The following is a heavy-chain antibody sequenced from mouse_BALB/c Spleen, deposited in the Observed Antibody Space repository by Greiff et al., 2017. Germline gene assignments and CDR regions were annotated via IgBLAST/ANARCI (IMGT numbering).Heavy chain of an antibody. V-gene: IGHV5-6-5*01. D-gene: IGHD1-1*01. CDR1: GFTFSSYA. CDR2: ISSGGST. J-gene: IGHJ4*01. CDR3: ARGYYYGSSYGYAMDY. Sequence: DVKLVESGGGLVKPGGSLKLSCAASGFTFSSYAMSWVRQTPEKRLEWVASISSGGSTYYPDSVKGRFTISRDNARNILYLQMSSLRSEDTAMYYCARGYYYGSSYGYAMDYWGQGTSVTVSS.